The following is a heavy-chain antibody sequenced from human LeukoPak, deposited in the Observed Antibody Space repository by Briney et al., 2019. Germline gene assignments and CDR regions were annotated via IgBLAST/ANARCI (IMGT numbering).Heavy chain of an antibody. CDR3: ARGGYSSGWDSAEYFQH. CDR1: GFTFRSYS. D-gene: IGHD6-19*01. CDR2: ISSSSSYI. J-gene: IGHJ1*01. Sequence: PGGSLRLSCAASGFTFRSYSMNWVRQAPGKGLEWVSSISSSSSYIYYADSVKGRFTISRDNAKNSLYLQMNSLRAEDTAVYYCARGGYSSGWDSAEYFQHWGQGTLVTVSS. V-gene: IGHV3-21*01.